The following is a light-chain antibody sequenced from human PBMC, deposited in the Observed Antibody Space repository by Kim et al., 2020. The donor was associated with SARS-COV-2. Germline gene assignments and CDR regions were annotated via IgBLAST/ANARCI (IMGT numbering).Light chain of an antibody. CDR2: GSS. J-gene: IGKJ1*01. Sequence: EIVLTQSPGTLSLSPGERCALSCRASQSVRNNYLAWYHQKPGQAPRLLIYGSSTRMTGVPDRFSGSGSGTDFTLTISRLEPEDFAVYYCQQYGTSPVTFGQGTKVDIK. V-gene: IGKV3-20*01. CDR3: QQYGTSPVT. CDR1: QSVRNNY.